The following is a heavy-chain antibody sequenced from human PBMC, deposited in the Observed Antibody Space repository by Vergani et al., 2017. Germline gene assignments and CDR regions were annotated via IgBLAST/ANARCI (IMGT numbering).Heavy chain of an antibody. CDR3: ARSDLHCSSTSCYATYYFDY. J-gene: IGHJ4*02. Sequence: QVQLVQSGAEVKKPGSSVTVSCKASGGTFSSYAISWVRQAPGQGLEWMGGIIPIFGTANYAQKFQGRVTITADESTSTAYMELSSLRSEDTAVYYCARSDLHCSSTSCYATYYFDYWGQGTLVTVSS. V-gene: IGHV1-69*01. CDR1: GGTFSSYA. D-gene: IGHD2-2*01. CDR2: IIPIFGTA.